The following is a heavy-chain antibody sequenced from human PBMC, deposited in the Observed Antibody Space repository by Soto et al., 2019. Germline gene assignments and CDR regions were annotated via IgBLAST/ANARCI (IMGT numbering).Heavy chain of an antibody. V-gene: IGHV4-39*02. CDR3: ARENTGSHFDY. J-gene: IGHJ4*02. CDR1: DDSINSDKYY. CDR2: IYYRGNA. Sequence: SETLSLTCSVSDDSINSDKYYWGWIRQPPGKGLEWIGSIYYRGNAYYNPSLQTRVTISLDKSKSQFSLKPNSVTAADSAVYYCARENTGSHFDYWGQGTLVTVSS. D-gene: IGHD1-26*01.